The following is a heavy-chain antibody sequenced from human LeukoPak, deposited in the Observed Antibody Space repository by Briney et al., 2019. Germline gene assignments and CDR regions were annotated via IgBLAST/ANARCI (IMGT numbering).Heavy chain of an antibody. CDR2: TNPNSGGT. J-gene: IGHJ4*02. CDR1: GYTFTGYY. D-gene: IGHD3-10*01. V-gene: IGHV1-2*02. CDR3: AGDGGVLWFGELSPSDY. Sequence: ASVKVSCKASGYTFTGYYMHWVRQAPGQGLEWMGWTNPNSGGTNYAQKFQGRVTMTRDTSISTAYMVLSRLRSDDKAVYYCAGDGGVLWFGELSPSDYWGQGTLVTVSS.